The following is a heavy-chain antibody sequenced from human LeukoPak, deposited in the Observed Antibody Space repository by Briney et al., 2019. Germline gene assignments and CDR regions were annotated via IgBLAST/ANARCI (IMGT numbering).Heavy chain of an antibody. J-gene: IGHJ4*02. CDR3: ARGVEPLGANTLAY. CDR2: IYSDGNT. D-gene: IGHD1-14*01. CDR1: GFTVITYD. Sequence: PAGSLRLSCAASGFTVITYDLTWVRQAPGKGLEWVAVIYSDGNTKYADSVQGRFTISRDNSKNTLYLEMNSLSPDDTAVYYCARGVEPLGANTLAYWGQGTLVTVSS. V-gene: IGHV3-53*01.